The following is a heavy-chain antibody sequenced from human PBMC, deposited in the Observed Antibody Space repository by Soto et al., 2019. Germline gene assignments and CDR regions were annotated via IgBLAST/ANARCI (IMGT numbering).Heavy chain of an antibody. CDR2: ISDSGGST. Sequence: GGSLRLSCAASGFTFSSYAMSWVRQAPGKGLEWVSAISDSGGSTYYADSVKGRFTISRDNSKNTLYLQMNSLRAEDTAVYYCAKEVRDTPPAQTWYYYGMDVWGQGTTVTVSS. J-gene: IGHJ6*02. V-gene: IGHV3-23*01. CDR3: AKEVRDTPPAQTWYYYGMDV. CDR1: GFTFSSYA. D-gene: IGHD5-18*01.